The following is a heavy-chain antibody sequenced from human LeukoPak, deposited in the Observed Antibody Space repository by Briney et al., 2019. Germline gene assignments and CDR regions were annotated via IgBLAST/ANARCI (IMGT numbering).Heavy chain of an antibody. CDR2: ISSSSSYI. CDR1: GFTFSSYS. V-gene: IGHV3-21*01. CDR3: ARDRVNSGHDYPSVY. D-gene: IGHD5-12*01. J-gene: IGHJ4*02. Sequence: PGGSLRLSCAASGFTFSSYSMNWVRQAPGKGLEWVSSISSSSSYIYYADSVKGRLTISRDNAKNSLYLQMNSLRAEDTAVYYCARDRVNSGHDYPSVYWGQGTLVTVSS.